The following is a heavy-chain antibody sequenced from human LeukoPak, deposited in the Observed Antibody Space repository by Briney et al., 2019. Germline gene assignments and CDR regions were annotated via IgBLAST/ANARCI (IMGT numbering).Heavy chain of an antibody. CDR1: GYTFTSYG. V-gene: IGHV1-18*01. Sequence: AASVKVSCKASGYTFTSYGISWVRQAPGQGLEWMGWISAYNGNTNYAQKLQGRVTMTTDTSTSTAYMELRSLRSDDTAVYYCARIFYYDSSGYSSGFDYWGQGTLVTVSS. J-gene: IGHJ4*02. CDR3: ARIFYYDSSGYSSGFDY. D-gene: IGHD3-22*01. CDR2: ISAYNGNT.